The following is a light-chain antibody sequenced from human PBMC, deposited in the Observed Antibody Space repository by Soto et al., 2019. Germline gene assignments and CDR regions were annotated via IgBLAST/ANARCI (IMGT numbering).Light chain of an antibody. CDR1: ESVSSN. CDR2: GAS. J-gene: IGKJ1*01. Sequence: EIVMTQSPGTLSVSPGERATLSCRASESVSSNLAWYQYKPGQPPRLLIFGASTRATDIPARFSGSGSGTEFTLTISSLQSEDYAVYYCQQYNRWWTFGLGTKVDIK. V-gene: IGKV3-15*01. CDR3: QQYNRWWT.